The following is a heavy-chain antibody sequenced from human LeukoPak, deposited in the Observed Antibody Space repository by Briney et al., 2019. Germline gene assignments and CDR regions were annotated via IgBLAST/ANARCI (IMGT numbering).Heavy chain of an antibody. CDR1: GGSISPYY. D-gene: IGHD3-16*01. CDR3: ARWGGAEGGV. CDR2: VYYTGSN. V-gene: IGHV4-59*01. J-gene: IGHJ4*02. Sequence: SETLSLTCTVSGGSISPYYWSWIRQSPGKGMEWIGCVYYTGSNKYSPSLRSRVTISLDTSRNQLSLKLISVTAADTAVYYCARWGGAEGGVWGQGTLVTVSS.